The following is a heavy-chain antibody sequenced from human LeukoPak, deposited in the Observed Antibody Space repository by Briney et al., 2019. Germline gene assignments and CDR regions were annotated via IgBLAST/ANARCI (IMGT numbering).Heavy chain of an antibody. J-gene: IGHJ4*02. CDR1: GGSISSSNW. CDR2: IYHSGST. V-gene: IGHV4-4*02. CDR3: ARYPLGYCSSTSCYTFDY. D-gene: IGHD2-2*02. Sequence: PLETLSLTCAVSGGSISSSNWWSWVRQPPGKGLEWIGEIYHSGSTNYNPSLKSRVTISVDTSKNQFSLKLSSVTAADTAVYYCARYPLGYCSSTSCYTFDYWGQGTLVTVSS.